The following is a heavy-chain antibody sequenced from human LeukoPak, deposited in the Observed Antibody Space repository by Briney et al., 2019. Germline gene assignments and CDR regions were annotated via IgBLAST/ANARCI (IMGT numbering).Heavy chain of an antibody. CDR2: IIPTVGLA. D-gene: IGHD3-16*02. V-gene: IGHV1-46*01. CDR3: AEASADLSLDS. J-gene: IGHJ4*02. Sequence: ASVKVSCKASGYTFTGYYMHWVRQAPGQGLEWMGRIIPTVGLANYAQSFQGRVTITADASTTTVYMEVISLRSEDTAMYYCAEASADLSLDSWGQGTLVTVSS. CDR1: GYTFTGYY.